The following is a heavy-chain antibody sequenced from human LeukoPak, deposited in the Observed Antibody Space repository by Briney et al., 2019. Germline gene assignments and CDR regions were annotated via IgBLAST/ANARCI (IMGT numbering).Heavy chain of an antibody. Sequence: TGGSLRLSCAASGFTFSSYSMNWVRQAPGKGLEWVSKISISSSAIYYADSVKGRFTISRDNSKNTLYLQMNSLRAEDTAVYYCARDLTDMIVVVLDYWGQGTLVTVSS. CDR2: ISISSSAI. CDR1: GFTFSSYS. V-gene: IGHV3-48*01. J-gene: IGHJ4*02. CDR3: ARDLTDMIVVVLDY. D-gene: IGHD3-22*01.